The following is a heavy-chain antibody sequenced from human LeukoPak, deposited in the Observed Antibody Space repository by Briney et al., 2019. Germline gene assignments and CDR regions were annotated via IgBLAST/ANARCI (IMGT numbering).Heavy chain of an antibody. D-gene: IGHD6-13*01. CDR1: GYTFTNYG. V-gene: IGHV1-18*01. J-gene: IGHJ4*02. Sequence: GASVKVSCKASGYTFTNYGISWVRQAPGQGLEWMGWISAYNGNTNYAQKVQGRVTMTTDTSTSTAYMELRSLRSDDTAVYYCARVFSSWFGRSPYYFDYWGQGTLVTVSS. CDR3: ARVFSSWFGRSPYYFDY. CDR2: ISAYNGNT.